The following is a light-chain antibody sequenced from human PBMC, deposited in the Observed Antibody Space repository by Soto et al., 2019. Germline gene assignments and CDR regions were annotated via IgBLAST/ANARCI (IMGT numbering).Light chain of an antibody. CDR1: SSNIGSNT. CDR3: AAWDDSLNGHVV. Sequence: QLVLTQPPSASGTPGQRVTISCSGSSSNIGSNTVTWYQQLPGTAPKLLIYNDNQRPSGVPDRFSGSKSGTSASLAISGLQSEDEAHYYCAAWDDSLNGHVVFGGGTKLTVL. J-gene: IGLJ2*01. V-gene: IGLV1-44*01. CDR2: NDN.